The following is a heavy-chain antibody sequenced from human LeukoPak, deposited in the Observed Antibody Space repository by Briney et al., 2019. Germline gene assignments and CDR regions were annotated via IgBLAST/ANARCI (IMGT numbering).Heavy chain of an antibody. CDR3: ARRRGYCSGGSCYSSLFDP. Sequence: SETLSLTCTVSGGSISSYYWSWIRQPPGKGLEWLGYIYYSGGTNYNPSLKSRVTTSVDTSKNQFSLKLSSVTAADTAVYYCARRRGYCSGGSCYSSLFDPWGQGTLVTVSS. CDR2: IYYSGGT. D-gene: IGHD2-15*01. V-gene: IGHV4-59*01. CDR1: GGSISSYY. J-gene: IGHJ5*02.